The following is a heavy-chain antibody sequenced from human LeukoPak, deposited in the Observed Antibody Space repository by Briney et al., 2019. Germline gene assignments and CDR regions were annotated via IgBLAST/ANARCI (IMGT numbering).Heavy chain of an antibody. CDR3: AKGGGRSQADAFDF. V-gene: IGHV3-30*04. CDR2: ISYDGSNK. CDR1: GFMFSNYA. D-gene: IGHD1-26*01. Sequence: GGSLRLSCAASGFMFSNYAMYWVRQAPGKGLEWVAVISYDGSNKYYADSVKGRFTISRDTSKNTLYLQMGSLRAEDTAVYYCAKGGGRSQADAFDFWGQGTMVAVSS. J-gene: IGHJ3*01.